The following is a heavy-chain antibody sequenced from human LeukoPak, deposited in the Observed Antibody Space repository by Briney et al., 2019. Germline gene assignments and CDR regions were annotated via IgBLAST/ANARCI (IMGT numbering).Heavy chain of an antibody. CDR3: ATQGYSSSSGFDY. CDR1: GGSISSSSYY. D-gene: IGHD6-6*01. Sequence: ASETLSLTCTVSGGSISSSSYYWGWIRQPPGKGLEWIGSIYYSGSTYYNPSLKSRVTISVDTSKYQFSLKLSSVTAADTAVYYCATQGYSSSSGFDYWGQGTLVTVSS. CDR2: IYYSGST. V-gene: IGHV4-39*07. J-gene: IGHJ4*02.